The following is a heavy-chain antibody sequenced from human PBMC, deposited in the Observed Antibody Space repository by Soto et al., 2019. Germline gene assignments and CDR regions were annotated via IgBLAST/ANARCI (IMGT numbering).Heavy chain of an antibody. D-gene: IGHD2-15*01. CDR1: GFSLSTHGVG. J-gene: IGHJ5*01. CDR3: AHAMLYCTGGSCSTWFDS. Sequence: QITLKESGPTLVKPTQTLTLTCTFSGFSLSTHGVGVGWVRQPAGKALEWLALICWDDDKRYSASLNSKLTITKDASKNQVVLTMTNMDPVDTATYYCAHAMLYCTGGSCSTWFDSWGQGTLVTVSS. CDR2: ICWDDDK. V-gene: IGHV2-5*02.